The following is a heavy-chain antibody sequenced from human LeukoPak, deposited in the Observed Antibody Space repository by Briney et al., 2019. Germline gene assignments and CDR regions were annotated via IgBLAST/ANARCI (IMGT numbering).Heavy chain of an antibody. J-gene: IGHJ6*02. D-gene: IGHD1-26*01. CDR3: ARDGASDVYYYYGMDV. CDR1: GGSLSPYF. CDR2: IFSSGST. V-gene: IGHV4-4*09. Sequence: SETLSLTCNVSGGSLSPYFWSWIRQPPGKGLEWIGYIFSSGSTNYNPSLKSRVTISVDTSKNQFSLKLRSVTAADTAVYYCARDGASDVYYYYGMDVWGQGTTVTVSS.